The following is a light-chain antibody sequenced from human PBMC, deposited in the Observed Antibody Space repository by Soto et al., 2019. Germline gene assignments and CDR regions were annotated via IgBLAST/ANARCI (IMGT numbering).Light chain of an antibody. Sequence: QSVLTQLPSASGTPGQRVTISCSGSSSNIGRNTVNWYQQVPGTAPKLLIFNDNERPSGVPERFSGSKSGASASLAISGLQSEDETDYYCATWDDSLNGVVFGGGTKVTVL. CDR1: SSNIGRNT. CDR2: NDN. V-gene: IGLV1-44*01. CDR3: ATWDDSLNGVV. J-gene: IGLJ3*02.